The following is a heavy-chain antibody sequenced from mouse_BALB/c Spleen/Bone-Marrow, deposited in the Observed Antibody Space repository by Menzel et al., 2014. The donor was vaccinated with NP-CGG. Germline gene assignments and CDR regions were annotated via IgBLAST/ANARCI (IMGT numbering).Heavy chain of an antibody. J-gene: IGHJ2*01. Sequence: VQLKHSGPGLVKPSQTVSLTCTVTGISITTGNYRWSWIRQFPGNKLEWIGYIYYSGTITYNPSLTSRTTITRDTSKNQFFLEMNSLTAEDTATYYCARYYGNYFDYWGQGTTLTVSS. CDR1: GISITTGNYR. CDR3: ARYYGNYFDY. CDR2: IYYSGTI. D-gene: IGHD2-1*01. V-gene: IGHV3-5*02.